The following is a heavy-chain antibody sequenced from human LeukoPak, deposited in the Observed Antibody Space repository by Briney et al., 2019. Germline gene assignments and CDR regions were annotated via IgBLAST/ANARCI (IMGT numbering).Heavy chain of an antibody. CDR2: FYSGGNT. Sequence: GESLRLSCAASGFTVSSNYVSWVRQAPGKGLEWLSVFYSGGNTYHADSVKGRFTISRDNSKNTLYLQMNSLRAEDTAVYYCARDYYGSGRLDYWGQGTLVTVSS. CDR1: GFTVSSNY. CDR3: ARDYYGSGRLDY. D-gene: IGHD3-10*01. J-gene: IGHJ4*02. V-gene: IGHV3-53*01.